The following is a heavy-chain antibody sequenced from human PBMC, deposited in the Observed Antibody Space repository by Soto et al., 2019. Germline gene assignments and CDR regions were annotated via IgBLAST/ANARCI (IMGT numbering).Heavy chain of an antibody. D-gene: IGHD7-27*01. CDR3: TRANWYSEY. V-gene: IGHV4-59*11. Sequence: SETLSLTCTVSGGSISNHYWSWIRQPPGKGLEWIGYIYYNGNTNYNPPLKSRVTMSVDTSKNQISLKLSSVTAADTAVYYCTRANWYSEYWGPGTLVTVS. CDR2: IYYNGNT. J-gene: IGHJ4*02. CDR1: GGSISNHY.